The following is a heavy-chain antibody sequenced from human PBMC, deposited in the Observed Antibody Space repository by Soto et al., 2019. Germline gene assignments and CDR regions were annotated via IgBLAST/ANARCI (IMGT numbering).Heavy chain of an antibody. CDR2: IIPFLGRT. CDR3: ALTTGRPNSNWFAP. V-gene: IGHV1-69*02. Sequence: QLHLVQSGAEVRKPGSSVKVSCKASGGTLSSYSVTWVRQAPGQGLEWMGRIIPFLGRTNYAQNFQGRVTVTADMSTITAYMELSSLRSADTAIYYFALTTGRPNSNWFAPWGQGTLVIVSS. D-gene: IGHD1-1*01. CDR1: GGTLSSYS. J-gene: IGHJ5*02.